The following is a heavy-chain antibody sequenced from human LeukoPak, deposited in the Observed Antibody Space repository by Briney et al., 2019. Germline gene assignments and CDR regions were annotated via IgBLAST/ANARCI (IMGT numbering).Heavy chain of an antibody. J-gene: IGHJ4*02. Sequence: PGGSLRLSCAASGFTFSSYAMSWVRQAPGKGLEWVAIRSYDGSDEHYTDSVKGRFTISRDNSMNTLYLQMNSLRGEDTAVYYCARSDSSSWHLFDYWGQGTLVTVSS. CDR1: GFTFSSYA. D-gene: IGHD6-13*01. CDR2: RSYDGSDE. V-gene: IGHV3-30-3*01. CDR3: ARSDSSSWHLFDY.